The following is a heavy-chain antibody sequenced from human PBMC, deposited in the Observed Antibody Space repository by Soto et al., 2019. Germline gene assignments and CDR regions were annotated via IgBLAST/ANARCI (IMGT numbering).Heavy chain of an antibody. CDR2: IFYRGST. CDR3: ARDNYGSGSYSPFDY. D-gene: IGHD3-10*01. Sequence: SETLPLSFTVSGGPVSSVNAYWTCMRKPPWKGLEWIWYIFYRGSTSYDPSRRSRVSIAMDTSKNQFSLTLSSVTAADTAVYYCARDNYGSGSYSPFDYWGPGTLVTVSS. V-gene: IGHV4-30-4*01. CDR1: GGPVSSVNAY. J-gene: IGHJ4*02.